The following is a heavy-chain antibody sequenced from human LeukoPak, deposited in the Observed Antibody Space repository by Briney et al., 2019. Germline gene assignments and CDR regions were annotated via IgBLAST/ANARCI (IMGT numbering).Heavy chain of an antibody. CDR2: DYYSGST. CDR1: GGSISSGDYY. J-gene: IGHJ3*02. V-gene: IGHV4-30-4*08. Sequence: SQTLSLTCTVSGGSISSGDYYWSWIRQPPGKGLEWIGYDYYSGSTYYNPSLKSLVTISVDTSKNQFSLKLSSVTAADTAVYYCARYTAYYYDSSGYYAFDIWGQGTMVTVSS. D-gene: IGHD3-22*01. CDR3: ARYTAYYYDSSGYYAFDI.